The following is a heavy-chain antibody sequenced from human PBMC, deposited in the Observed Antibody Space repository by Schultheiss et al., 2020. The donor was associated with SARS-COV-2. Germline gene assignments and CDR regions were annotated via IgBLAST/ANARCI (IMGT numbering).Heavy chain of an antibody. CDR1: GFTFSSYW. CDR3: AKDKGNVAYIFDY. CDR2: ISSSSSYI. Sequence: GGSLRLSCAASGFTFSSYWMSWVRQAPGKGLEWVSSISSSSSYIYYADSVKGRFTISRDNAKNSLYLQMNSLRAEDTAVYYCAKDKGNVAYIFDYWGQGTQVTVSS. J-gene: IGHJ4*02. V-gene: IGHV3-21*01. D-gene: IGHD5-12*01.